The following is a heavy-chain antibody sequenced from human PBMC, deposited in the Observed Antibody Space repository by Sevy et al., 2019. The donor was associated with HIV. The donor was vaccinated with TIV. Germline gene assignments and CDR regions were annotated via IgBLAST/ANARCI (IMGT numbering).Heavy chain of an antibody. CDR2: ISYDGSNK. J-gene: IGHJ1*01. V-gene: IGHV3-30*18. D-gene: IGHD3-22*01. CDR1: GFTFSSYG. Sequence: GGSLRLSCAASGFTFSSYGMHWVRQAPGKGLEWVAVISYDGSNKYYADSVKGRFTISGDNSKNTLYLQMNSLRAEDTSAYYCAKDEPDYYDSSGSKGYFQNWGQGTLVTVSS. CDR3: AKDEPDYYDSSGSKGYFQN.